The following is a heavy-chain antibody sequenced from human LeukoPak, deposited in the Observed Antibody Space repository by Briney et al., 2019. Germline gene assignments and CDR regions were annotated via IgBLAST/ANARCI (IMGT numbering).Heavy chain of an antibody. D-gene: IGHD6-13*01. V-gene: IGHV1-2*02. CDR1: GYSFTSYY. Sequence: ASVKVSCKTSGYSFTSYYIHWVRQAPGQGLEWMGWINPSSGGTEYAQKFQGRVTMTGDTSISTAYMELSRLRSDDTAVYYCARDRGSSCYVDYWGQGTLVTVSS. J-gene: IGHJ4*02. CDR3: ARDRGSSCYVDY. CDR2: INPSSGGT.